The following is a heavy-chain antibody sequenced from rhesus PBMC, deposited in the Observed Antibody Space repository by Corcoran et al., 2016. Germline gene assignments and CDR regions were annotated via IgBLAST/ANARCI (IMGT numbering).Heavy chain of an antibody. CDR3: ARDRPGFDY. D-gene: IGHD2-33*01. CDR2: ISGSSGRT. CDR1: GGSISSSNW. V-gene: IGHV4-65*01. J-gene: IGHJ4*01. Sequence: QVQLQESGPGLVKPSETLSLTCAVSGGSISSSNWWSWIRKPPGKGLEWIVYISGSSGRTDNNPYLKSRATISTEPSKNQCALKRRSVTAAYTAVDYCARDRPGFDYWGQGVLVTVSA.